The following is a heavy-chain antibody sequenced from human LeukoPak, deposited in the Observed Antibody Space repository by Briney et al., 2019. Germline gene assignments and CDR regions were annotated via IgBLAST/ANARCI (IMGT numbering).Heavy chain of an antibody. CDR1: GGTFSSYA. CDR3: ARKTKLGYCSGGSCSDAFDI. V-gene: IGHV1-69*05. D-gene: IGHD2-15*01. Sequence: SVKVSCKASGGTFSSYAISWVRQAPGQGLEWMGGIIPIFGTANYAQKFQGRVTITTDESTSTAYMELSSLRSEDTAVYYCARKTKLGYCSGGSCSDAFDIWGQGTMVTVSS. J-gene: IGHJ3*02. CDR2: IIPIFGTA.